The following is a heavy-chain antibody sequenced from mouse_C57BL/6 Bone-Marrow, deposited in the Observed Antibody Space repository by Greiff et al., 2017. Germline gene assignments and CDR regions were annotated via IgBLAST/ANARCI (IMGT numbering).Heavy chain of an antibody. V-gene: IGHV14-4*01. D-gene: IGHD1-1*01. CDR2: IDPANGDT. CDR3: TGSQAWFAY. CDR1: GFNFKDDY. J-gene: IGHJ3*01. Sequence: VQLQQSGAELVRPGASVKLSCTASGFNFKDDYMHWVKQRPEQGLEWIGWIDPANGDTEYASKFQGKATITAATSSNTAYLQLSSLTSEDTAVYYCTGSQAWFAYWGQGTLVTVSA.